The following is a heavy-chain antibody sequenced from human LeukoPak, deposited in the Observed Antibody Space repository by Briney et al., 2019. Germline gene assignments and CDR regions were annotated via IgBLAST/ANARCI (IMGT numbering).Heavy chain of an antibody. J-gene: IGHJ4*02. Sequence: PSETLSLTCTVSGGSISSSSYYWGWIRQPPGKGLEWIGSIYYSGSTYYNPSLKSRVTISVDTSKNQFSLKLSSVTAADTAVYYCATAPENYVWGSYRPYYFDYWGQGTLVTVSS. CDR3: ATAPENYVWGSYRPYYFDY. V-gene: IGHV4-39*01. CDR1: GGSISSSSYY. D-gene: IGHD3-16*02. CDR2: IYYSGST.